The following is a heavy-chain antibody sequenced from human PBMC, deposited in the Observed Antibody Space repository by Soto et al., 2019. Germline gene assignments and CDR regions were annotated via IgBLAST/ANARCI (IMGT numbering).Heavy chain of an antibody. CDR2: ISYDGSNK. CDR3: AKGGYCSSTSCYPGYYGMDV. V-gene: IGHV3-30*18. CDR1: GFTFSSYG. Sequence: QVQLVESGGGVVQPGRSLRLSCAASGFTFSSYGMHWVRQAPGKGLEWVAVISYDGSNKYYADSVKGRFTISRDNSKNTLYLQMNSLRAEDTAVYYCAKGGYCSSTSCYPGYYGMDVWGQGTTVTVSS. J-gene: IGHJ6*02. D-gene: IGHD2-2*01.